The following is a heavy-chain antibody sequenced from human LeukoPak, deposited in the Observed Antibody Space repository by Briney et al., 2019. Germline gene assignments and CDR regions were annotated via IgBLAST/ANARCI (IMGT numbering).Heavy chain of an antibody. Sequence: PGRSLRLSCAASGFTFSSYGMHWVRQAPGKGLEWVAVIWYDGSNKYYADSAKGRFTISRDNSRNTLYLQMNSLRAEDTAQYNCAKGTSSWSGAPDYWGQGTLVTVSS. D-gene: IGHD6-13*01. V-gene: IGHV3-33*06. CDR2: IWYDGSNK. J-gene: IGHJ4*02. CDR3: AKGTSSWSGAPDY. CDR1: GFTFSSYG.